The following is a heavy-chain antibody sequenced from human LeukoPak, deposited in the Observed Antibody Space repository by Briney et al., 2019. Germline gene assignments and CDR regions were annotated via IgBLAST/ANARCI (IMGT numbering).Heavy chain of an antibody. CDR3: ARDARGVRLGAFDI. CDR2: ISSSGSTI. CDR1: GFTFSDYY. V-gene: IGHV3-11*01. Sequence: GGSLRLSCAASGFTFSDYYMSWIRQAPGKGLEWVSYISSSGSTIYYADSVKGRFTISRDNAKNSLYLQMNSLGAEDTAVYYCARDARGVRLGAFDIWGQGTMVTVSS. D-gene: IGHD3-10*01. J-gene: IGHJ3*02.